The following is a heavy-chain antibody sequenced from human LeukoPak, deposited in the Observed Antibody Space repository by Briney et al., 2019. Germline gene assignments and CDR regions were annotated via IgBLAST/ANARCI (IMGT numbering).Heavy chain of an antibody. CDR3: ARGQYDFWSGLFDC. V-gene: IGHV4-59*01. D-gene: IGHD3-3*01. CDR2: IYYSGST. Sequence: PSETLSLTCTVSGGSISSYYWSWIRQAPGKGLEWIGYIYYSGSTNYNPSLKSRVTISVDTSKNQFSLKLSSVTAADTAVYYCARGQYDFWSGLFDCWGQGTLVTVSS. CDR1: GGSISSYY. J-gene: IGHJ4*02.